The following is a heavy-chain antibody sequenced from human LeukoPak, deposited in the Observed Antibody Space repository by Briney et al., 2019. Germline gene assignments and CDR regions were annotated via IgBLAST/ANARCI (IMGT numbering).Heavy chain of an antibody. CDR2: IYPHDSDT. CDR3: ARGFYGGYYYYYYMDV. D-gene: IGHD4/OR15-4a*01. J-gene: IGHJ6*03. CDR1: GYSFTSYW. V-gene: IGHV5-51*01. Sequence: GESLKISCKASGYSFTSYWIDWVRQMPGKGLEWMGIIYPHDSDTRYSPSFQGQVTISVDKSISTAYLQWSSLKASDTAMYYCARGFYGGYYYYYYMDVWGKGTTVTVSS.